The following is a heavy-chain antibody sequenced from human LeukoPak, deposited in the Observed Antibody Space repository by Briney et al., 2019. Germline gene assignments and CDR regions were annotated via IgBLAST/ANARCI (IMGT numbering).Heavy chain of an antibody. CDR1: GDSVSSNSAA. D-gene: IGHD1-26*01. CDR3: ARVVGREVDY. CDR2: TYYRSKWYN. J-gene: IGHJ4*02. V-gene: IGHV6-1*01. Sequence: SQTLSLTCAISGDSVSSNSAAWNWIRQSPSRGLEWLGRTYYRSKWYNGYAVSVKSRITIKPDTSKNQFSLRLNSVTPDDTAVYYCARVVGREVDYWGQGTLVTVSS.